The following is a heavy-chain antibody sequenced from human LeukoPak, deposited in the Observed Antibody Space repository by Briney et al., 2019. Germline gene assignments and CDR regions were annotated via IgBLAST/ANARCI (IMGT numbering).Heavy chain of an antibody. Sequence: GGSLRLSCAASGFTFSSYGMHWVRQAPGKGLEWVAVISYDGSNKYYADSVKGRFTISRDNSKNTLYLQMNSLRAEDTAVYYCAKARYYYDSSGFQFDYWGQGTLVTVSS. CDR1: GFTFSSYG. CDR3: AKARYYYDSSGFQFDY. V-gene: IGHV3-30*18. J-gene: IGHJ4*02. D-gene: IGHD3-22*01. CDR2: ISYDGSNK.